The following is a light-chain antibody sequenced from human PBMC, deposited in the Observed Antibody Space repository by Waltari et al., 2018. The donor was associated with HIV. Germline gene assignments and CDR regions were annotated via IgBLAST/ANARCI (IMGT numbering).Light chain of an antibody. V-gene: IGLV3-21*04. J-gene: IGLJ2*01. Sequence: SYVLTQPPSVSVAPGKTARITCGGTHIGSKSVHWYQQKPGEAPLLIIYYDSDRPSGIPERFAGANDGNTATLNTSRVEAGDEADYYCQVWDSSSDHVVFGGGTKLTVL. CDR1: HIGSKS. CDR2: YDS. CDR3: QVWDSSSDHVV.